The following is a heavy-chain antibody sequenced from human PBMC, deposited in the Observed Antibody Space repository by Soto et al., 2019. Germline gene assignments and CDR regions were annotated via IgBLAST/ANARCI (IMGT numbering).Heavy chain of an antibody. CDR3: ARDLGYCSSTSCYLGEAYYYYGMDV. CDR2: IIPIFGTA. Sequence: SVKVSCKASGGTFSSYAISWVRQAPGQGLEWMGGIIPIFGTANYAQKFQGRVTITADESTSTAYMELSSLRSEDTAVYYCARDLGYCSSTSCYLGEAYYYYGMDVWGQGAAVTVSS. D-gene: IGHD2-2*01. CDR1: GGTFSSYA. V-gene: IGHV1-69*13. J-gene: IGHJ6*02.